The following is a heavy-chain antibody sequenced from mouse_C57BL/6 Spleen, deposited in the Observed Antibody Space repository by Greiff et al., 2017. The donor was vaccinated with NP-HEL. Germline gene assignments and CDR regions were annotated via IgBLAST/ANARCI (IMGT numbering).Heavy chain of an antibody. J-gene: IGHJ2*01. CDR1: GYAFSSSW. CDR3: ARPTTVVERGYYFDY. CDR2: IYPGDGDT. Sequence: QVQLQQSGPELVKPGASVKISCKASGYAFSSSWMNWVKQRPGKGLEWIGRIYPGDGDTNYNGKFKGKATLTADKSSSTAYMQLSSLTSEDSAVYVCARPTTVVERGYYFDYWGQGTTLTVSS. V-gene: IGHV1-82*01. D-gene: IGHD1-1*01.